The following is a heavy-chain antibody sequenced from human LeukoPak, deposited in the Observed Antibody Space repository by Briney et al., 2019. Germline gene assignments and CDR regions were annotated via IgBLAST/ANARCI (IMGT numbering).Heavy chain of an antibody. CDR1: GFTFSSYW. D-gene: IGHD6-13*01. CDR2: IKQDGSEK. V-gene: IGHV3-7*01. J-gene: IGHJ4*02. CDR3: ARDGRQQRGPGPSNY. Sequence: GGSLRLSCAASGFTFSSYWMSWVRQAPGKGLEWVANIKQDGSEKYYVDSVKGRFTISRDNAKNSLYLQMNSLRAEDTAVYYCARDGRQQRGPGPSNYWGQGTLVTVSS.